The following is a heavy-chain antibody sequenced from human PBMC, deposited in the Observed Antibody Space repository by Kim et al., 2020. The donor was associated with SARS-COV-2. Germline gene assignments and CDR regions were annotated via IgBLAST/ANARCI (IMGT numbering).Heavy chain of an antibody. V-gene: IGHV3-30*18. CDR1: GFTFSSYG. CDR2: ISYDGSNK. J-gene: IGHJ4*02. D-gene: IGHD5-18*01. Sequence: GGSLRLSCAASGFTFSSYGMHWVRQAPGKGLEWVAVISYDGSNKYYADSVKGRFTISRDNSKNTLYLQMNSLRAEDTAVYYCAKDLRGYSYGYGFDYWGQGTLVTVSS. CDR3: AKDLRGYSYGYGFDY.